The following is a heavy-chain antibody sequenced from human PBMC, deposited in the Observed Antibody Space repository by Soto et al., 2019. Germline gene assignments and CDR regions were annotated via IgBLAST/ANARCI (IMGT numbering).Heavy chain of an antibody. D-gene: IGHD3-10*01. CDR3: AKSWSYGSGSYPIDY. V-gene: IGHV3-30*18. CDR1: GFTFSNFG. J-gene: IGHJ4*02. Sequence: GGSLRLSCAASGFTFSNFGMHWVRQAPDTGLDWVAAVTYDGTNKYYADSVKGRFTISKDNSKNTLYLQMNSLRAEDTAVYYCAKSWSYGSGSYPIDYWGQGTLVTVSS. CDR2: VTYDGTNK.